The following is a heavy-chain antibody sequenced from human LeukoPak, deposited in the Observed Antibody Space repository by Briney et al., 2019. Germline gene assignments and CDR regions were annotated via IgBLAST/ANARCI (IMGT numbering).Heavy chain of an antibody. Sequence: SQTLSLTCTVSGGSISSGSYYWSWIRQPAGKGLEWIGRIYTSGSTNYNPSLKSRITISVDTSKNQFSLKLSSVTAADTAVYYCAGCSDYDWDYYYMDVWGKGTSVTVSS. D-gene: IGHD5-12*01. CDR2: IYTSGST. J-gene: IGHJ6*03. CDR3: AGCSDYDWDYYYMDV. CDR1: GGSISSGSYY. V-gene: IGHV4-61*02.